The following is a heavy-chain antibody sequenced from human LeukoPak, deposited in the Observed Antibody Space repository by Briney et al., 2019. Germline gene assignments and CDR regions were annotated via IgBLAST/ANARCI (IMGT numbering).Heavy chain of an antibody. V-gene: IGHV3-23*01. Sequence: GGSLRLSCAASGFTFSSYAMSWVRQAPGKGLEWVSTISGSGAYTCYADSVKGRFTISRDNSKNALYLQMNSLRAEDTAVYYCAKYFASGSYYKLPHWGQGTLVTVSS. CDR3: AKYFASGSYYKLPH. J-gene: IGHJ1*01. CDR1: GFTFSSYA. CDR2: ISGSGAYT. D-gene: IGHD3-10*01.